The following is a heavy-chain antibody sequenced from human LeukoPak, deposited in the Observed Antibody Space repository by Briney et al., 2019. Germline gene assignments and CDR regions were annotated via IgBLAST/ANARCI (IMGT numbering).Heavy chain of an antibody. J-gene: IGHJ4*02. CDR3: AIIPVYIGVAGTEY. V-gene: IGHV1-3*01. Sequence: GASVKVPCKASGYTFTSYAMHWVRQAPGQRLEWMGWINAGNGNTKYSQKFQGRVTITRDTSASTAYMELSSLRSEDTAVYYCAIIPVYIGVAGTEYWGQGTLVTVS. CDR1: GYTFTSYA. CDR2: INAGNGNT. D-gene: IGHD6-19*01.